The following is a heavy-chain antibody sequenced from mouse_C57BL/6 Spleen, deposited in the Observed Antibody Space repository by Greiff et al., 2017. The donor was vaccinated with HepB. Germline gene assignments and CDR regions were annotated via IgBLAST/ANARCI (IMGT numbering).Heavy chain of an antibody. J-gene: IGHJ4*01. CDR3: SRDEDYDGSYAMDY. CDR1: GFTFSSYA. Sequence: EVMLVESGGGLVKPGGSLKLSCAASGFTFSSYAMSWVRQTPEKRLEWVATISDGGSYTYYPDNVKGRFTISRDNAKNNLYLQMSHLKSEDTAMYYWSRDEDYDGSYAMDYWGQGTSVTVSS. D-gene: IGHD2-4*01. V-gene: IGHV5-4*01. CDR2: ISDGGSYT.